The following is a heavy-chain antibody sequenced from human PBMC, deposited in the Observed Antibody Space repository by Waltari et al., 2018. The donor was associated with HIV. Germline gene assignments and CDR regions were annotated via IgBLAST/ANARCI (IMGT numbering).Heavy chain of an antibody. CDR1: GGSISSRSYY. CDR3: ARVNCPYYDFWSGYYDY. D-gene: IGHD3-3*01. Sequence: QLQLQESGPGLVKPSETLSLTCTVSGGSISSRSYYWGWIRQPPGKGLEWIGSIYYSGSTYYNPSLKSRVTMSVDTSKNQFSLKLSSVTAADTAVYYCARVNCPYYDFWSGYYDYWGQGTLVTVSS. CDR2: IYYSGST. V-gene: IGHV4-39*07. J-gene: IGHJ4*02.